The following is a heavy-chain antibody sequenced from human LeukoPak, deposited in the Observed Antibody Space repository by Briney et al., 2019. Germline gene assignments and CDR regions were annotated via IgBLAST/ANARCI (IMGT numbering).Heavy chain of an antibody. Sequence: SQTLSLTCTVSGGSISSGDYYWSWIRQPPGKGLEWIGYIYYSGSTYYNPSLRSRVTISVDTSKNQFSLKLNSVTAADTAVYYCASITMNAFDMWGQGTMVTVSS. CDR1: GGSISSGDYY. V-gene: IGHV4-30-4*08. CDR3: ASITMNAFDM. J-gene: IGHJ3*02. D-gene: IGHD3-22*01. CDR2: IYYSGST.